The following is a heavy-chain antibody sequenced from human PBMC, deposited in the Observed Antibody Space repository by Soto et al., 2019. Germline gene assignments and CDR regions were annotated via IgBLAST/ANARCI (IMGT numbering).Heavy chain of an antibody. Sequence: ASVKVSCKVSGYTLTELSMHWVRQAPGKGLEWMGGFDPEDGETIYAQKFQGRVTMTEDTSTDTAYMGLSSLRSEDTAVYYCAIRSGSYYNWFDPWGQGTLVTVSS. CDR1: GYTLTELS. CDR3: AIRSGSYYNWFDP. D-gene: IGHD3-10*01. V-gene: IGHV1-24*01. CDR2: FDPEDGET. J-gene: IGHJ5*02.